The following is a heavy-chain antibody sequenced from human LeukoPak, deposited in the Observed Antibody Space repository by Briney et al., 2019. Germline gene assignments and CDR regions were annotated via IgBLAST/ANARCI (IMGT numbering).Heavy chain of an antibody. CDR3: ATTDDILTGYLAYGMDV. J-gene: IGHJ6*02. Sequence: ASETLSLTCTVSGGSISSYYWSWIRQPPGKGLEWIGYIYYSGSTNYNPSLKSRVTISVDTSKNQFSLKLSSVTAADTAVYYCATTDDILTGYLAYGMDVWGQGTTVTVS. CDR1: GGSISSYY. CDR2: IYYSGST. V-gene: IGHV4-59*01. D-gene: IGHD3-9*01.